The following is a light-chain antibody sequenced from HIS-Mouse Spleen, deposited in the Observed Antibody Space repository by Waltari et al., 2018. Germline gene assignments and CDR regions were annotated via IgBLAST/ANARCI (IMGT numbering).Light chain of an antibody. CDR1: SSDAGRYNL. V-gene: IGLV2-23*01. CDR3: CSYAGSSTYWV. CDR2: EGS. Sequence: QSALTQPASVSGSPGQSITISCTGTSSDAGRYNLVSSYQQHPGKAPKLMIYEGSKRPSGVSNRFSGSKSGNTASLTISGLQAEDEADYYCCSYAGSSTYWVFGGGTKLTVL. J-gene: IGLJ3*02.